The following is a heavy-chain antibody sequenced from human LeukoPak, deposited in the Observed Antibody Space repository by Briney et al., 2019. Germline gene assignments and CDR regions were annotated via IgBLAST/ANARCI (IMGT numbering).Heavy chain of an antibody. V-gene: IGHV1-8*01. CDR3: ARAPRITIFGVVQKYYFDY. Sequence: VASVKVSCKASGYTFTSYDINWVRQATGQGLEWMGWMNPNSGNTGYAQKFQGRVTMTRYTSISTAYMELSSLRSEDTAVYYCARAPRITIFGVVQKYYFDYWGQGTLVTVSS. CDR2: MNPNSGNT. CDR1: GYTFTSYD. J-gene: IGHJ4*02. D-gene: IGHD3-3*01.